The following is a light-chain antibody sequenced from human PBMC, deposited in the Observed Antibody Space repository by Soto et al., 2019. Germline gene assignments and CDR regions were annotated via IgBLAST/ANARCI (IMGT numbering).Light chain of an antibody. Sequence: DIQMTQSPSTLSVSVGDRVTITCRASQSINSWLAWYQQRPGKAPKLLMYKASILESGVPSRFSGSESGTEFTLTISSLQPDDFATYYCQQYDTYPWTFGRGTEVEVK. CDR2: KAS. V-gene: IGKV1-5*03. CDR3: QQYDTYPWT. J-gene: IGKJ1*01. CDR1: QSINSW.